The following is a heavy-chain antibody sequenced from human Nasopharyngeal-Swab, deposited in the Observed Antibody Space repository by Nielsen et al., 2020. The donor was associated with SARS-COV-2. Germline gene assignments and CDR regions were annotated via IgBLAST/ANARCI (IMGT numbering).Heavy chain of an antibody. CDR3: TKFNYGYIDY. CDR2: ISSTRSYI. J-gene: IGHJ4*02. D-gene: IGHD3-10*01. V-gene: IGHV3-21*04. CDR1: GFTFSSYS. Sequence: GESLKISCAASGFTFSSYSMNWVRQAPGKGLEWVSSISSTRSYIYYADSVKGRFTISRDDSKNTLYLQMNSLRPEDTAIYYCTKFNYGYIDYWGQGTLVTVSS.